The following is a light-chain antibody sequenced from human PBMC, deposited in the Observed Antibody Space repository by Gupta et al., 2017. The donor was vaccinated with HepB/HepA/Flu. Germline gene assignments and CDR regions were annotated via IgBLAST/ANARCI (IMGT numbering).Light chain of an antibody. CDR2: AAS. CDR1: QDIIKY. V-gene: IGKV1-39*01. CDR3: QQSHSTPT. Sequence: EIQITQSPSSLSASVGDTVTITCRTSQDIIKYLSWYQQKPGKAPKLLIYAASNLRSGVPSRFSGSGFGTDFTLTISSLQPEDFATYYCQQSHSTPTFGGETKVDIK. J-gene: IGKJ4*01.